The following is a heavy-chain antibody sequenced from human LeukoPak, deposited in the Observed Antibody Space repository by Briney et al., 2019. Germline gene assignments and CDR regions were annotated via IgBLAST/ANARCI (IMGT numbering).Heavy chain of an antibody. CDR1: GYNFTNYG. J-gene: IGHJ4*02. Sequence: ASVKVSCKASGYNFTNYGISWVRQAPGHGLEWMGWISVYSGDTNYAHKLQDRVTMTTDTSRSTAFMELRGLRSDDTAFYYCARAPSFGDYGGDYWGQGTLVTVSS. V-gene: IGHV1-18*01. D-gene: IGHD4-17*01. CDR3: ARAPSFGDYGGDY. CDR2: ISVYSGDT.